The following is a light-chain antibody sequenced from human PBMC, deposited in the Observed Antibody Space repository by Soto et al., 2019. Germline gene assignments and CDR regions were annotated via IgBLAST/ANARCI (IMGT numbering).Light chain of an antibody. Sequence: QSVLTQPASVSGSPGQSVTISCTGTSSDIGRYKFVSWFQQHPGKAPKLLIFEGTNRPSGVSNRFSGSKSGNTASLTISGIQAEDEAIYFCSSSTTTKTLVIFGGGTKVTV. CDR3: SSSTTTKTLVI. CDR2: EGT. V-gene: IGLV2-14*01. J-gene: IGLJ2*01. CDR1: SSDIGRYKF.